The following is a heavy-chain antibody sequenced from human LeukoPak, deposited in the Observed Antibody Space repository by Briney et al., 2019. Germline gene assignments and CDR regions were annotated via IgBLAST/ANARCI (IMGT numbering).Heavy chain of an antibody. D-gene: IGHD2-21*02. CDR1: RFTFSNYW. CDR3: AKWGPHCVGDYCPALDS. Sequence: GGSLSLSCVASRFTFSNYWMSWDRQAPGKGLEWVANINQDGSKKPYADSMKGRFTISRDNAKESLYLQLNSLRADDTAVYYCAKWGPHCVGDYCPALDSWGQGTLVTVSS. V-gene: IGHV3-7*01. CDR2: INQDGSKK. J-gene: IGHJ4*02.